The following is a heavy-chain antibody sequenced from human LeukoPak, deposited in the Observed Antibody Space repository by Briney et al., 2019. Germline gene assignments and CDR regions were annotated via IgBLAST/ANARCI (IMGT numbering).Heavy chain of an antibody. CDR3: ARARFGYCSSTSCYERIGAFDI. V-gene: IGHV4-34*01. J-gene: IGHJ3*02. Sequence: SQTLSLTCTVSGGSISGYYWSWIRQPPGKGLEWIGEINHSGSTNYNPSLKSRVTISVDTSKNQFSLKLSSVTAADTAVYYCARARFGYCSSTSCYERIGAFDIWGQGTMVTVSS. D-gene: IGHD2-2*01. CDR2: INHSGST. CDR1: GGSISGYY.